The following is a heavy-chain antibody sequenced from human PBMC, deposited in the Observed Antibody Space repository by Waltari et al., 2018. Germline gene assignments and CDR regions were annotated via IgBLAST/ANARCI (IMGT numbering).Heavy chain of an antibody. CDR1: GCPISSSSYF. Sequence: QLQLPESGRGLVKPSETLSLTCSVSGCPISSSSYFWGWTRQPPGKGLEWIGSIYYTGTTNYNPSFESPLTISIDTSKNQFSLKLTSVTAADTAVYYCTKRTALDGMDVWGQGATVTVSS. V-gene: IGHV4-39*01. D-gene: IGHD5-18*01. J-gene: IGHJ6*02. CDR3: TKRTALDGMDV. CDR2: IYYTGTT.